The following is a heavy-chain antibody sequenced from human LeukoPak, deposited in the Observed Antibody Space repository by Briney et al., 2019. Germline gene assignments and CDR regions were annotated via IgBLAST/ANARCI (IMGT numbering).Heavy chain of an antibody. CDR3: ARDYDFWSGFLDY. V-gene: IGHV3-74*01. J-gene: IGHJ4*02. D-gene: IGHD3-3*01. CDR1: GFTFSSYA. Sequence: TGGSLRLSCAASGFTFSSYAMSWVRQAPGKGLVWVSRINSDGSSTSYADSVKGRFTISRDNAKNTLSLQMNSLRAEDTAVYYCARDYDFWSGFLDYWGQGTLVTVSS. CDR2: INSDGSST.